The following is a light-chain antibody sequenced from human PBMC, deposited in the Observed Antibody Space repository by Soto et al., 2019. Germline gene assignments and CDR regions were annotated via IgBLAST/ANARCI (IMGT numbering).Light chain of an antibody. CDR2: EVS. V-gene: IGLV2-23*02. CDR3: CSYAGSYTFEV. CDR1: RSDVGSYNL. J-gene: IGLJ1*01. Sequence: QSVLTQPASVSGSPGQSITISFTVTRSDVGSYNLVSWYQQHPGKAPKLIISEVSKRPSGVSNRFSGSKSGNTASLTISGLQDEDEADYYCCSYAGSYTFEVFGTGTEVTVL.